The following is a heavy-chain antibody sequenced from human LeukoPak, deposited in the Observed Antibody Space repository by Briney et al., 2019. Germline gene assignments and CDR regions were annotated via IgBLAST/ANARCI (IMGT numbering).Heavy chain of an antibody. V-gene: IGHV4-61*02. CDR1: GDSISSGTYY. Sequence: SETLSLTCTVSGDSISSGTYYWSWIRQPAGKGLEWIGRVDISGSTTYNPSLKSRVTISVDTSKNQFSLKLSSVTAADTAVYYCARLDTAGYSSSWYGEGPFDYWGQGTLVTVSS. J-gene: IGHJ4*02. D-gene: IGHD6-13*01. CDR3: ARLDTAGYSSSWYGEGPFDY. CDR2: VDISGST.